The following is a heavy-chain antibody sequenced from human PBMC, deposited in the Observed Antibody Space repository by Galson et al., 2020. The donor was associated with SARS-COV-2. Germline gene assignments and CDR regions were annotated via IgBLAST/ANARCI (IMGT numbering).Heavy chain of an antibody. D-gene: IGHD7-27*01. Sequence: ALHGESLKISCAASGFTFSSYCMHWVRQAPGKGLVWVSRIYSEGSSPSYAYSVKGRFTISAVNAKNTLSLQMNSLKAEDTAVYYCARGEMGNDYFDCWGQGALVNVSS. CDR3: ARGEMGNDYFDC. J-gene: IGHJ4*02. CDR1: GFTFSSYC. V-gene: IGHV3-74*01. CDR2: IYSEGSSP.